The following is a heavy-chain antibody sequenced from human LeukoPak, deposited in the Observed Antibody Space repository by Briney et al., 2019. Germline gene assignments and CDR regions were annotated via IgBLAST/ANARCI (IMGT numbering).Heavy chain of an antibody. CDR2: IYGGGST. J-gene: IGHJ4*02. D-gene: IGHD6-19*01. V-gene: IGHV3-53*01. CDR1: GFTVSSNY. CDR3: ASRAVVGYYYFDY. Sequence: PGGSLRLSCAASGFTVSSNYMSWVRQAPGKGLEWVSVIYGGGSTYYADSVKGRFTISRDNSKNTLYLQMNSLRAEDTAVYYCASRAVVGYYYFDYWGQGTLVTVSS.